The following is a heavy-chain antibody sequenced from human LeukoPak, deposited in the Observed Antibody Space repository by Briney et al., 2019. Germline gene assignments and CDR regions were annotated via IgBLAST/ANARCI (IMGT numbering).Heavy chain of an antibody. D-gene: IGHD3-22*01. J-gene: IGHJ5*02. CDR2: IGTAGDI. CDR1: GFTFSNYD. V-gene: IGHV3-13*01. CDR3: ARRPHYSGSSGYYHYNWFDP. Sequence: PGGSLRLSCAASGFTFSNYDMHWVRQATGKGLEWVSGIGTAGDIYYPGSVKGRFTISRENAKNSLYLQMNSLRAGDTAVYYCARRPHYSGSSGYYHYNWFDPWGQGTLVTVSS.